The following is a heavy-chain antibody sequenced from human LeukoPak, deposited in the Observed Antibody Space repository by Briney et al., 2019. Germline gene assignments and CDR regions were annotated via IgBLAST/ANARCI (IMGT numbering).Heavy chain of an antibody. CDR1: GFTFSNYS. D-gene: IGHD3-16*01. Sequence: GGTLRLSCAASGFTFSNYSMNWVRQAPGKGLEWVSSISSSSSYIYYADSVKGRFTISRENAKNSLYLQMNSLRAEDTAVYYCARAGGGNWFDPWGQGTLVTVSS. J-gene: IGHJ5*02. CDR2: ISSSSSYI. V-gene: IGHV3-21*01. CDR3: ARAGGGNWFDP.